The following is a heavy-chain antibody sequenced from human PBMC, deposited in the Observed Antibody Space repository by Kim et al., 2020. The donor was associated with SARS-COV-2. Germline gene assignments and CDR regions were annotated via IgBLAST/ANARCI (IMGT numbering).Heavy chain of an antibody. J-gene: IGHJ4*02. CDR3: ARGPHYDILTGYPSRYYFDY. CDR1: GYTFTSYG. CDR2: ISAYNGNT. V-gene: IGHV1-18*04. D-gene: IGHD3-9*01. Sequence: ASVKVSCKASGYTFTSYGIRWVRQAPGQGLEWMGWISAYNGNTNYAQKLQGRVTMTTDTSTSTAYMELRSLRSDDTAVYYCARGPHYDILTGYPSRYYFDYWGQGTLVTVSS.